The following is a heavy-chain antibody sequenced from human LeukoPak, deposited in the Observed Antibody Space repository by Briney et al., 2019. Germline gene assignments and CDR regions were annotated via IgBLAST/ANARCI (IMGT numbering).Heavy chain of an antibody. CDR2: IKEDGSEK. CDR1: GFTFNRDW. Sequence: GGSLRLSCAASGFTFNRDWTAWVRQAPGKGLEWVADIKEDGSEKNYVDSVKGRFTISRDNAVNSVYLQMNDLRAEDTGVYYCATKEPSTSGWSYWGQGTLVTVSS. D-gene: IGHD6-19*01. V-gene: IGHV3-7*01. CDR3: ATKEPSTSGWSY. J-gene: IGHJ4*02.